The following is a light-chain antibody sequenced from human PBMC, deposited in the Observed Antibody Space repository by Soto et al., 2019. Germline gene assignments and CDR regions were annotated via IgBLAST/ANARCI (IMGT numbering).Light chain of an antibody. Sequence: EIVLTHSPGTLSLSPGERATLSCRASQSVSSNYLAWYQQKPGQAPRLLIYGASSRATGIPDRFSGSGSGTDFTLTITRLEPEDFAVYYCHQYGTSPTFGQGTKVEI. CDR3: HQYGTSPT. CDR2: GAS. V-gene: IGKV3-20*01. CDR1: QSVSSNY. J-gene: IGKJ1*01.